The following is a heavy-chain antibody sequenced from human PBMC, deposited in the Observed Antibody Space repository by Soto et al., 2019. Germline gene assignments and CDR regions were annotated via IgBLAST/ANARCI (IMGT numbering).Heavy chain of an antibody. CDR2: IIPIFGTA. V-gene: IGHV1-69*13. CDR3: ARDAVVVPSYGMDV. Sequence: GASVKVSCKASGGTFSSYAISWVRQAPGQGLEWMGGIIPIFGTANYAQKFQGRVTITADESTSTAYMELSSLRSEDTAVYYCARDAVVVPSYGMDVWGQGTTVTVSS. D-gene: IGHD2-2*01. CDR1: GGTFSSYA. J-gene: IGHJ6*02.